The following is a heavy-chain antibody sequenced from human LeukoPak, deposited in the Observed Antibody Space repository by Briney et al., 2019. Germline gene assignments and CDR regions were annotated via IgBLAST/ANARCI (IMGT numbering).Heavy chain of an antibody. J-gene: IGHJ4*02. CDR3: ARGQTRYYFDY. CDR1: GYTFTSYY. V-gene: IGHV1-46*01. CDR2: INPSGGST. Sequence: ASVKVSCMASGYTFTSYYMHWVRQAPGQGPEWMGLINPSGGSTGYAQKFQGRVTMTRDMSTSTVYMELSSLRSEDTAVYYCARGQTRYYFDYWGQGTLVTVSS.